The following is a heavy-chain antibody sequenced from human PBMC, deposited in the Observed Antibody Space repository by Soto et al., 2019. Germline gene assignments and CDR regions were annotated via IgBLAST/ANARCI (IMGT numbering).Heavy chain of an antibody. CDR3: AASILVSRQYFDL. V-gene: IGHV3-48*01. CDR2: ITHSSSAI. CDR1: GFTFSSYT. D-gene: IGHD3-9*01. J-gene: IGHJ2*01. Sequence: EVQLVESGGGLVQPGGSLRLSCAASGFTFSSYTMNWVRQAPGKGLEWISYITHSSSAIYYADSVRGRFTVSRDNAKNSLYLQLNSLRAEDTAVYYCAASILVSRQYFDLWGRGTLVTVSS.